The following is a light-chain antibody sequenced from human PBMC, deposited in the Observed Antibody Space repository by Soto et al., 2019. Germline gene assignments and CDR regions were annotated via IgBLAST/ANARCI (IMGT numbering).Light chain of an antibody. CDR2: EVR. J-gene: IGLJ2*01. CDR3: SSFTSKSTLI. Sequence: QSALTQPASVSGSPGQSITISCAGTIRDVGAYNLVSWYQQYPGRAPQLILYEVRNRPSGISFRFSGFKSGNTASLTISGRQAEDEADYYCSSFTSKSTLIFGGGTKVTVL. V-gene: IGLV2-14*01. CDR1: IRDVGAYNL.